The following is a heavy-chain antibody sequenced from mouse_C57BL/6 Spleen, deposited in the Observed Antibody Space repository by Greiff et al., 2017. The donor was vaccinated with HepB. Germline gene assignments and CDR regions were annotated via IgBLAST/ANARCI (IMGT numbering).Heavy chain of an antibody. J-gene: IGHJ4*01. CDR3: AAGYYYGSSYRAMDY. CDR1: GFNIKDYY. Sequence: EVHLVESGAELVKPGASVKLSCTASGFNIKDYYMHWVKQRTEQGLEWIGRIDPEDGETKYAPKFQGKATITADTSSNTAYLQLSSLTSEDTAVYYCAAGYYYGSSYRAMDYWGQGTSVTVSS. CDR2: IDPEDGET. V-gene: IGHV14-2*01. D-gene: IGHD1-1*01.